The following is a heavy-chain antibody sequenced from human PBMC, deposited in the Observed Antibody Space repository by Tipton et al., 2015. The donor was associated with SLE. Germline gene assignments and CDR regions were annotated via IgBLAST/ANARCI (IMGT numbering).Heavy chain of an antibody. J-gene: IGHJ6*03. CDR1: GGSISTYH. D-gene: IGHD3-10*01. V-gene: IGHV4-59*01. Sequence: TLSLTCTVSGGSISTYHWSWIRQPPGKGLEWIGDASYSGRPNFNPSLKSRVTVSVDTSKNQFSLRLSSVTAADSAVYYCARADGSYFYYFMDVWGKGTTVTVSS. CDR3: ARADGSYFYYFMDV. CDR2: ASYSGRP.